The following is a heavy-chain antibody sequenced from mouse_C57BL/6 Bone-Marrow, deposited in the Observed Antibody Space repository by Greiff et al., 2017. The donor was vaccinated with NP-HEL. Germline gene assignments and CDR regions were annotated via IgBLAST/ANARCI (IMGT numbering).Heavy chain of an antibody. CDR1: GYTFTDYY. V-gene: IGHV1-19*01. D-gene: IGHD1-1*01. CDR2: INPYNGGT. Sequence: VQLQQSGPVLVKPGASVKMSCKASGYTFTDYYMNWVKQSHGKSLEWIGVINPYNGGTSYNQKFKGKATLTVDKSSSTAYMELNSLTSEDSAVYYCERRWTVFDYWGQGTTLTVSS. CDR3: ERRWTVFDY. J-gene: IGHJ2*01.